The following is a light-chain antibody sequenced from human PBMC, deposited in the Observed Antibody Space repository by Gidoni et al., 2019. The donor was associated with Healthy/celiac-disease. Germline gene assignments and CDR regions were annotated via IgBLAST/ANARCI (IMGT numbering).Light chain of an antibody. CDR3: QQRSNWPRVYT. J-gene: IGKJ2*01. CDR1: QSVSSY. CDR2: DAS. V-gene: IGKV3-11*01. Sequence: EIVLTPSPATLSLSPGERATLSCRASQSVSSYLAWYQQKPGQAPRLLIYDASNRATGIPARFSGSGSGTDFTLTISSLEPEDFAVYYCQQRSNWPRVYTFGQGTKLEIK.